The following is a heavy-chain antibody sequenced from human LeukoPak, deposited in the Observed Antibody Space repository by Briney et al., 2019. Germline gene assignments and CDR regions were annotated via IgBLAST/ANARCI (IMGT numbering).Heavy chain of an antibody. CDR1: GYTFTGYY. Sequence: ASVKVSCKASGYTFTGYYMHWVRQAPGQGLEWMGWISPNSGGTNYAQKFQGRVTMTRDTSISTAYMELSRLRSDDTAVYYCARGSSSGWYLDYWGQGTLVTVSS. J-gene: IGHJ4*02. CDR2: ISPNSGGT. V-gene: IGHV1-2*02. D-gene: IGHD6-19*01. CDR3: ARGSSSGWYLDY.